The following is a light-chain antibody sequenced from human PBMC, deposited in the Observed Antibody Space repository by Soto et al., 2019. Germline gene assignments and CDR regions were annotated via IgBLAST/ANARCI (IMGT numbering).Light chain of an antibody. Sequence: QSALTKPPSVSGSPGQSVTISCTGTSSDVGSYNRVSWYQQPPGTAPKLMIYEVSNRPSGVPDRFSGSKSGNTASLTISGLQAEDEADYYCSSYTSSSAWVFGGGTKVTVL. V-gene: IGLV2-18*02. J-gene: IGLJ2*01. CDR1: SSDVGSYNR. CDR3: SSYTSSSAWV. CDR2: EVS.